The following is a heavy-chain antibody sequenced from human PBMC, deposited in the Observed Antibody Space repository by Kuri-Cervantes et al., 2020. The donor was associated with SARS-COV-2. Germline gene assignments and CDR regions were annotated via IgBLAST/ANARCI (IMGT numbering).Heavy chain of an antibody. CDR3: ARAGTIFGVVIQNFDY. Sequence: LRLSCAAYGGSFSGYYWSWIRQPPGKGLEWIGEINHSGSTNYNPSLKSRVTISVDTSKNQFSLKLSSVTAADTAVYYCARAGTIFGVVIQNFDYWGQGTLVTVSS. J-gene: IGHJ4*02. D-gene: IGHD3-3*01. CDR1: GGSFSGYY. CDR2: INHSGST. V-gene: IGHV4-34*09.